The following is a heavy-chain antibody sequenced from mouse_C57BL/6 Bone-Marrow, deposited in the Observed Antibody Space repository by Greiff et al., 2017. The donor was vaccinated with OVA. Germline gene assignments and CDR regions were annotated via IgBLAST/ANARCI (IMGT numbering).Heavy chain of an antibody. V-gene: IGHV1-15*01. D-gene: IGHD1-1*01. CDR1: GYTFTDYG. J-gene: IGHJ2*01. CDR2: IDPETGGT. CDR3: TRSEAFYGSRDVDY. Sequence: QVQLQQSGAELVRPGASVTLSCKASGYTFTDYGMHWVKQTPVHGLEWIGAIDPETGGTAYNQKFKGKAILTADKSSSTAYMELRSLTSEDSAVYDCTRSEAFYGSRDVDYWGQGTTLTVSS.